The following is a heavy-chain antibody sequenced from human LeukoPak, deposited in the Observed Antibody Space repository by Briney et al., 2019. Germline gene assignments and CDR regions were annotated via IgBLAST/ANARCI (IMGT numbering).Heavy chain of an antibody. D-gene: IGHD1-26*01. CDR2: IPYDGSDK. V-gene: IGHV3-30*02. CDR1: GFTFSAFG. J-gene: IGHJ4*02. Sequence: PGGSLRLSCAASGFTFSAFGMHWVRQAPGKGLEWVTFIPYDGSDKYYADSVKGRFTISRDNSKNTLSLQVNSLRPEDTAVYYCAKSQLIGSYHPPGYWGQGTLVTVSS. CDR3: AKSQLIGSYHPPGY.